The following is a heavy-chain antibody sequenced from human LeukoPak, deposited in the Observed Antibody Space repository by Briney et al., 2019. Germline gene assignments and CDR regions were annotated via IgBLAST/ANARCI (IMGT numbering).Heavy chain of an antibody. D-gene: IGHD1-14*01. J-gene: IGHJ4*02. V-gene: IGHV3-7*01. CDR2: INQDGSTK. CDR1: GFTFTDYY. CDR3: ARSLWPEDS. Sequence: PGGTLRLSCAASGFTFTDYYISWVRQAPGKGLEWVASINQDGSTKIYVNSVKGRFTISRDNAKESVYLQMDSLTADDTAVYYCARSLWPEDSWSQGTQVTVSS.